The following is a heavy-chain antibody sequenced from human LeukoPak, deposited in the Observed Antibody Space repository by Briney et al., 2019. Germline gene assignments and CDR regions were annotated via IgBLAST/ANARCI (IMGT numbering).Heavy chain of an antibody. CDR2: IIPIFGIA. D-gene: IGHD3-3*01. V-gene: IGHV1-69*10. CDR3: AREASGSNYDFWSGYSEWFDP. CDR1: GGTFSSYA. Sequence: SVTVSFTASGGTFSSYAISWVRQAPGQGLEWMGRIIPIFGIANYAQKFQGRVTITADKSTSTAYMELSSLRSEDTAVYYCAREASGSNYDFWSGYSEWFDPWGQGTLVTVSS. J-gene: IGHJ5*02.